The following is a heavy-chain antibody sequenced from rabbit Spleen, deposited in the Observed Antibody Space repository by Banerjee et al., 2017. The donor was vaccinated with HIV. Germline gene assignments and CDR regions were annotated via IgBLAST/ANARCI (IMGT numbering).Heavy chain of an antibody. V-gene: IGHV1S47*01. J-gene: IGHJ4*01. CDR1: GFSFSNSQ. CDR3: ARDGAGGSYFAL. CDR2: IDPVFGIT. Sequence: QEQLVESGGGLVQPEGSLTLTCKASGFSFSNSQWICWVRQAPGKGLEWIGYIDPVFGITYYANWVNGRFSISRENAQNTVFLQMTSLTAADTATYFCARDGAGGSYFALWGPGTLVTVS. D-gene: IGHD8-1*01.